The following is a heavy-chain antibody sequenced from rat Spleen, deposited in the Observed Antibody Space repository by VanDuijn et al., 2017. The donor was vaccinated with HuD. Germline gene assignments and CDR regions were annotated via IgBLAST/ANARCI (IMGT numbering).Heavy chain of an antibody. D-gene: IGHD3-2*01. Sequence: EVQLQESGPGLVKPSQSLSLTCSVTGHSIASSYRWNWIRKFPGNKLEWMGYINRAGSTTCNPSITSRISISRATTKNQLFLQVECITYINRTGLTNCNPSPKSRISFSRDTSKNQFFLQVDSVSTEDTATYYCARSDGTHYYLPFADWGQGTLVTVSS. J-gene: IGHJ3*01. CDR1: GHSIASSYR. CDR3: CNPSPKSRISFSRDTSKNQFFLQVDSVSTEDTATYYCARSDGTHYYLPFAD. CDR2: INRAGST. V-gene: IGHV3-3*01.